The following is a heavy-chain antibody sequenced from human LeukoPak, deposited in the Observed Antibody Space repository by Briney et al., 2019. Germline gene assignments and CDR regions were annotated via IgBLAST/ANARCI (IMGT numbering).Heavy chain of an antibody. CDR1: GFTFSNYA. V-gene: IGHV3-23*01. CDR3: AKRLPVVGERNRAFDY. CDR2: ITSGGST. Sequence: PGGSLRLSCAASGFTFSNYAMNWVRQAPGKGLEWVSVITSGGSTYYADSVKGRFTISRDNSKNTLYLQMNSLRAEDTAVYYCAKRLPVVGERNRAFDYWGQGTLVTVSS. J-gene: IGHJ4*02. D-gene: IGHD2-21*01.